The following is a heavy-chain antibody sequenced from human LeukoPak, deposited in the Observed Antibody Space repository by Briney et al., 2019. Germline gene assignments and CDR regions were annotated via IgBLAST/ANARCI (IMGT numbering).Heavy chain of an antibody. D-gene: IGHD6-13*01. CDR2: INHSGST. V-gene: IGHV4-34*01. CDR3: ARGPRYSSSFKRGFGY. J-gene: IGHJ4*02. Sequence: SETLSLTCAVYGGSFSGYYWSWIRQPPGKGLEWIGEINHSGSTNYNPSLKSRVTISVDTSKDQFSLKLSSVTAADTAVYYCARGPRYSSSFKRGFGYWGQGTLVTVSS. CDR1: GGSFSGYY.